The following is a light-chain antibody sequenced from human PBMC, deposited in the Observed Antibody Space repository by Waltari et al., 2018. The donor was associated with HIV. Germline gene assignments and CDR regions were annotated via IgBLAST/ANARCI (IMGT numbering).Light chain of an antibody. CDR2: YVS. CDR1: SRDVGGYNY. Sequence: QSALTQPASVSGSPGQSITISCTGTSRDVGGYNYVSWYQHHPGKAPKLMIYYVSNLPSGFSNRFSGSKSGNTASLTISGLQAEDEADYYCNSYTTSSTLHVVFGGGTKLTVL. J-gene: IGLJ2*01. CDR3: NSYTTSSTLHVV. V-gene: IGLV2-14*03.